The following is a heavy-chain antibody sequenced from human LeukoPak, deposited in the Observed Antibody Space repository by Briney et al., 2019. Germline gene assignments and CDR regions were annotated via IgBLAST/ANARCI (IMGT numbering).Heavy chain of an antibody. D-gene: IGHD2-15*01. V-gene: IGHV3-21*01. J-gene: IGHJ4*02. Sequence: GGSLRLSCAASGFTFSSYSMNWVRQAPGKGLEWVSSISSSSSYIYYADSVKGRFTISRDNAKNSLYLQMNSLRAEDTTVYYCASCSGGSCYSGRIDYWGQGTLVTVSS. CDR2: ISSSSSYI. CDR3: ASCSGGSCYSGRIDY. CDR1: GFTFSSYS.